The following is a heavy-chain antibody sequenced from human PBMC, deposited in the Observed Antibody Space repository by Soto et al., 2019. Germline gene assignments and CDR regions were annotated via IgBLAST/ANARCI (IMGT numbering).Heavy chain of an antibody. CDR3: ARGGDGYNYALFDY. CDR1: GGTFSSYA. V-gene: IGHV1-69*06. CDR2: IIPIFGTA. J-gene: IGHJ4*02. D-gene: IGHD5-12*01. Sequence: SVKVSCKASGGTFSSYAISWVRQAPGQGLEWMGGIIPIFGTANYAQKFQGRVTITADKSTSTAYMELSSLRSEDTAVYYCARGGDGYNYALFDYWGQGTLVTVSS.